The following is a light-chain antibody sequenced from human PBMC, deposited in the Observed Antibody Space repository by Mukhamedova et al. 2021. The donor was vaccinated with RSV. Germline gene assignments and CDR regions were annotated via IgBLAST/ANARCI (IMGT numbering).Light chain of an antibody. CDR3: HQYGSSPET. V-gene: IGKV3-20*01. Sequence: HGEAPRLLVYGASSRATGIPDRFSGSGSGTDFTLTISRLEPEVFAVYYCHQYGSSPETFGQGTKVESK. CDR2: GAS. J-gene: IGKJ1*01.